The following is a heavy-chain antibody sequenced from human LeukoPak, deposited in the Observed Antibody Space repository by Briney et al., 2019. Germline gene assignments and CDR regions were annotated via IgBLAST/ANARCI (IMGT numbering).Heavy chain of an antibody. V-gene: IGHV3-43*02. CDR1: GFTFGDYA. Sequence: GGSLRLSCAASGFTFGDYAMHWVRQAPGKGLEWVSLISGDGGSTYYADSVKGRFTISRDNSKNSLYLQMNSLRTEDTALYYCAKDIRGLYYYDGSGFIDAFDIWGQGTMVTVSS. CDR3: AKDIRGLYYYDGSGFIDAFDI. CDR2: ISGDGGST. J-gene: IGHJ3*02. D-gene: IGHD3-22*01.